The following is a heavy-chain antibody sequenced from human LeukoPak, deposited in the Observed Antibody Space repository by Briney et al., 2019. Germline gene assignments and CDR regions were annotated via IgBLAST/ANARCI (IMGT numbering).Heavy chain of an antibody. Sequence: SETLSLTCAVYGGSFSGYYWSWIRQPPGKGLEWIGETNHSGSTNYNPSLKSRVTISVDTSKNQFSLKLSSVTAADTAVYYCARVGCSSTSCSENYYYYYGMDVWGQGTTVTVSS. D-gene: IGHD2-2*01. CDR1: GGSFSGYY. CDR3: ARVGCSSTSCSENYYYYYGMDV. J-gene: IGHJ6*02. CDR2: TNHSGST. V-gene: IGHV4-34*01.